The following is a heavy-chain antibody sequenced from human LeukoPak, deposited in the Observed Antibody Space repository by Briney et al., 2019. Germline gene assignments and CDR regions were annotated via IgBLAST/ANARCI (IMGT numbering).Heavy chain of an antibody. CDR2: VYYGGST. CDR1: GGPISSPNHF. D-gene: IGHD6-19*01. V-gene: IGHV4-39*01. J-gene: IGHJ1*01. Sequence: PSETLSLTCTVSGGPISSPNHFWGWVRQPPGKGLEWIGSVYYGGSTYSNPSLKSRVTMSADTSKTQFSLTLSSVTAADTAVYYCARVVAGTKDFQHWGQGTLVTVSS. CDR3: ARVVAGTKDFQH.